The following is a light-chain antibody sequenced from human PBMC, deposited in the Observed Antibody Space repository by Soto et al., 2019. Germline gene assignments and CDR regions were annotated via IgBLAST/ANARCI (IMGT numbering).Light chain of an antibody. CDR3: KHSDSYSEA. J-gene: IGKJ1*01. CDR1: QTISSW. Sequence: DIQMTQSPSTLSGSVGDRVTITCRASQTISSWLAWYQQKPGKAPKLLIYKASTVKSGVPSRFSGSGSGTEFTVPISSLKADDFATYYCKHSDSYSEAFGQGTKVDIK. CDR2: KAS. V-gene: IGKV1-5*03.